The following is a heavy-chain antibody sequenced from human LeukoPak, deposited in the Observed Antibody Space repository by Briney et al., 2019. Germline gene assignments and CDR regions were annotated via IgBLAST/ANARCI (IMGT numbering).Heavy chain of an antibody. J-gene: IGHJ4*02. CDR2: IRYDGSNK. D-gene: IGHD5/OR15-5a*01. CDR1: GFTFSSYG. V-gene: IGHV3-30*02. Sequence: TGGSLRLSCAASGFTFSSYGMHWVRQAPGKGLEWVAFIRYDGSNKYYARSVRGRFTISRDNPQNTVYLQMNSLRAEDSALYYXXXXLSTFIKGLGYWGQGTLVAVSS. CDR3: XXXLSTFIKGLGY.